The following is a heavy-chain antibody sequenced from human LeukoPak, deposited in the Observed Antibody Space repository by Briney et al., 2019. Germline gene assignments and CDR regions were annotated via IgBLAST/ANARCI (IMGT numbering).Heavy chain of an antibody. CDR1: GYSSTSYW. J-gene: IGHJ4*02. D-gene: IGHD1-26*01. CDR2: INPHDSNT. CDR3: ARHSRTGTYRQLDS. V-gene: IGHV5-51*01. Sequence: GESLKISCKGSGYSSTSYWIGWVRQMPGKGLEWMGIINPHDSNTRYSPSFQGQVTISVDKSISTVYLQSSSLKASDSAIYYCARHSRTGTYRQLDSWGQGAPVTVSS.